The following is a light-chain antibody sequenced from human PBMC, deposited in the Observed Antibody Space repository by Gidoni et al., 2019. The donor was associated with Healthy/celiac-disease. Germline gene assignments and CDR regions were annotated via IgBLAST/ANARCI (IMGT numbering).Light chain of an antibody. CDR1: QSLLHSNGYNY. V-gene: IGKV2-28*01. Sequence: DIVMTQSPLSLPVTPARPASISCRSSQSLLHSNGYNYLDWYLQKPGQSPQLLIYLGSNRASGVPDRFSGSGSGTDFTLKISRVEAEDVGVYYCMQALQTPLTFGGGTKVEIK. J-gene: IGKJ4*01. CDR3: MQALQTPLT. CDR2: LGS.